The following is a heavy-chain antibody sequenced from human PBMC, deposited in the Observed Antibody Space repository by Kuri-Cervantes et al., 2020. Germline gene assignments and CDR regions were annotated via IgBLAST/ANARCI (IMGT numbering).Heavy chain of an antibody. CDR2: IIPIFGTE. CDR1: GGTFSSYA. D-gene: IGHD3-9*01. Sequence: SVKVSCKASGGTFSSYASSWVRQAPGQGLEWMGGIIPIFGTENYAQKFQGRVTITADESTGTSYMALSSLRYEHTAVYSCASALSYDWEGDDIWGQGTMVTVSS. CDR3: ASALSYDWEGDDI. V-gene: IGHV1-69*13. J-gene: IGHJ3*02.